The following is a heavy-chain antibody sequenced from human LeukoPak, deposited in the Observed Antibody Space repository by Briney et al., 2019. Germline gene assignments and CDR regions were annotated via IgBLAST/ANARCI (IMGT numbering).Heavy chain of an antibody. D-gene: IGHD2-15*01. V-gene: IGHV6-1*01. J-gene: IGHJ6*02. CDR2: TYYGSKWYN. CDR3: AREKVVIAATHYYGMDV. CDR1: GDRVSTNNAA. Sequence: SQTLSLTCAISGDRVSTNNAAWSWTRQSPSRGLEWLGRTYYGSKWYNYYAGSVKSRIIFNPDTSKNQFSLQLNSVTPEDTAVYYCAREKVVIAATHYYGMDVWGQGTTVTVSS.